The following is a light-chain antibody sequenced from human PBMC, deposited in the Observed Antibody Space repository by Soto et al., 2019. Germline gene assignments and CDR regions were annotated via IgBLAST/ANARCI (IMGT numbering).Light chain of an antibody. Sequence: SVLTQPASVSGSPGQSITISCTGTSSDVGGYNYVSWSQQHPGKAPQLMIYEVSNRPSGVSNRFSGSKSGNTACLTISGLQAEDEADYYCSSYTSSSTYGFGTGTKVTVL. J-gene: IGLJ1*01. V-gene: IGLV2-14*01. CDR2: EVS. CDR1: SSDVGGYNY. CDR3: SSYTSSSTYG.